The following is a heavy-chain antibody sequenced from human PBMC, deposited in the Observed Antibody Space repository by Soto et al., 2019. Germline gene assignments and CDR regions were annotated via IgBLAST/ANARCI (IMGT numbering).Heavy chain of an antibody. Sequence: ASVKVSCKASGYTFTGYYIHWGRQAPGQGLEWMGWINPNSGGTNYAQKFQGWVTMTRDTSISTAYMELSRLRSDDTAVYYCARAQASSLYNWNDALFDWFDPWGQGTLVTVSS. CDR3: ARAQASSLYNWNDALFDWFDP. CDR1: GYTFTGYY. J-gene: IGHJ5*02. V-gene: IGHV1-2*04. D-gene: IGHD1-1*01. CDR2: INPNSGGT.